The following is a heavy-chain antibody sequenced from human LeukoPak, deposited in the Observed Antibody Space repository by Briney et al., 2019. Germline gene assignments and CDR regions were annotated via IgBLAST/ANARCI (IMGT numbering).Heavy chain of an antibody. Sequence: SVKVSCKASGDIFRTFAITWVRQAPGQGLELMGGIVPIFGATKYAQKFQGRLTISADESTSTAYMELSSLRSEDTAVYFCAKGHGSGWYAGQYYFYSMDLWGKGTTVTVSS. D-gene: IGHD6-19*01. CDR1: GDIFRTFA. CDR2: IVPIFGAT. J-gene: IGHJ6*04. CDR3: AKGHGSGWYAGQYYFYSMDL. V-gene: IGHV1-69*13.